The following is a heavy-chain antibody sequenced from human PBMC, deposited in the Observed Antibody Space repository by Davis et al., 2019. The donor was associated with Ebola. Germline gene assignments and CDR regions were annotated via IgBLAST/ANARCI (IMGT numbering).Heavy chain of an antibody. CDR3: ARGPDRDTVLGVIDFRFDH. V-gene: IGHV3-30*02. CDR1: GFTFSSYW. D-gene: IGHD3-10*01. CDR2: IRSEATSQ. Sequence: GESLKISCAASGFTFSSYWMSWVRQAPGKGLEWVAFIRSEATSQDYGKSVQGRFFISRDDSKNTLYLQMNSLRVDDTAVYYCARGPDRDTVLGVIDFRFDHWGQGTLVTVSS. J-gene: IGHJ4*02.